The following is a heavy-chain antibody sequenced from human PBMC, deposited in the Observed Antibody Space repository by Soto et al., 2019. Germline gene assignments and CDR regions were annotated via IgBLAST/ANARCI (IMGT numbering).Heavy chain of an antibody. CDR2: IYTGGTT. D-gene: IGHD1-26*01. CDR1: GFTVSSNY. J-gene: IGHJ6*02. V-gene: IGHV3-53*01. Sequence: EVQLVESGGGMIQPGGSLRLSCVASGFTVSSNYMSWVRQAPGKGLEWVSVIYTGGTTHYADSVKGRFTIARDNYKNTLYLQMNSLSDEDTAVYYCAREVGYYYGLDVWGQGTTVSVAS. CDR3: AREVGYYYGLDV.